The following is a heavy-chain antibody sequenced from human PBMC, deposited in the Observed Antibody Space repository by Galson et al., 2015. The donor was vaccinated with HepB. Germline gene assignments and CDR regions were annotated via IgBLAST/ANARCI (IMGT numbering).Heavy chain of an antibody. D-gene: IGHD2-21*02. V-gene: IGHV3-23*01. CDR3: AKSLTVFDY. J-gene: IGHJ4*02. CDR2: ISSSGAYT. CDR1: GFTLSNSG. Sequence: SLRLSCAASGFTLSNSGMNWVRQAPGKGLEWVSGISSSGAYTYYADSVKGRFTISRDNSKSMLYLQMNSLRVEDTAVYYCAKSLTVFDYWGQGTLVTVSS.